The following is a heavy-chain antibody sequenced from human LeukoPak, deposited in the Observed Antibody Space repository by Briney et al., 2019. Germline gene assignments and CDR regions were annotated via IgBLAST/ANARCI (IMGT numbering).Heavy chain of an antibody. J-gene: IGHJ6*03. Sequence: PSETLSLTCTVSGGSISSSSYYWGWIRQPPGKGLEWIGSICYSGSTYYNPSLKSRVTISVDTSKNQFSLKLSSVTAADTAVYYCARLRSSHRPVNYYYYYYMDVWGRGTTVTISS. V-gene: IGHV4-39*07. CDR3: ARLRSSHRPVNYYYYYYMDV. CDR2: ICYSGST. D-gene: IGHD6-13*01. CDR1: GGSISSSSYY.